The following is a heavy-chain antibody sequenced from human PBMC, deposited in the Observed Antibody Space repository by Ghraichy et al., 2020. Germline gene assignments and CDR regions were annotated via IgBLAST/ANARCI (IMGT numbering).Heavy chain of an antibody. CDR1: GFTFSDYG. J-gene: IGHJ3*02. V-gene: IGHV3-33*01. CDR2: IWHDGSNK. D-gene: IGHD6-13*01. CDR3: ARPSAGIIAAGGCAFDI. Sequence: GGSLRLSCAASGFTFSDYGMHWVRQPPGKGLEWVAIIWHDGSNKYYADSVKGRFTISRDNSKNKLYLQMNRLRAEDTAVYYCARPSAGIIAAGGCAFDIWGQGTMVTVSS.